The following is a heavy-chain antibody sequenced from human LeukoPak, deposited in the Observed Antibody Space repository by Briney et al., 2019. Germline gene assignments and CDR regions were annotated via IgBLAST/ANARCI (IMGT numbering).Heavy chain of an antibody. CDR3: ARDLSGGGN. CDR2: IYSDGRT. D-gene: IGHD2-15*01. Sequence: SWVRXXXGXGLEWVSVIYSDGRTYYADSVKGRFTISRHNSENTLFLQMNSLRPEDTAVYYCARDLSGGGNWGQGTLVTVSS. J-gene: IGHJ4*02. V-gene: IGHV3-53*04.